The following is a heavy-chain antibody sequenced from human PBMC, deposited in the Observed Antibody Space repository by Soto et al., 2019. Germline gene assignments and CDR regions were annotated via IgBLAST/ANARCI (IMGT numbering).Heavy chain of an antibody. Sequence: SETLSLTCAVYGGSFSGYYWTWIRQPPGKGLEYIGSIYSGGSTYYNPSLKSRVTLSVDATQNQFSLRLTSVTAADTAVYYCARRHSATWLFDYWGLGTLVTVSS. J-gene: IGHJ4*02. CDR1: GGSFSGYY. CDR2: IYSGGST. D-gene: IGHD3-9*01. CDR3: ARRHSATWLFDY. V-gene: IGHV4-34*01.